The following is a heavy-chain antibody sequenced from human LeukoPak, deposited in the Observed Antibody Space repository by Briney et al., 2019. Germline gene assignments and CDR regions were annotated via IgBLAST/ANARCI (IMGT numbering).Heavy chain of an antibody. Sequence: SVKVSCKASGGTFSSYAISWVRQAPGQGLEWMGRIIPILGIANYAQKFQGRVTITADKSTSTAYMELSSLRSEDTAVYYCARVGSRNAGSYYFDYWGQGTLVTVSS. V-gene: IGHV1-69*04. CDR3: ARVGSRNAGSYYFDY. CDR1: GGTFSSYA. J-gene: IGHJ4*02. CDR2: IIPILGIA. D-gene: IGHD1-1*01.